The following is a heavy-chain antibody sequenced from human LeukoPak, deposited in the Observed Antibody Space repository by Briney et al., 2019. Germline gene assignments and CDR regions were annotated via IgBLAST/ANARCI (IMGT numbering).Heavy chain of an antibody. CDR1: GYTFTSYG. Sequence: ASVKVSCKASGYTFTSYGISWVRQAPGQGLEWMGWISAYNGNTNYAQKLQGRVTMTTDTSTSTAYMELRSLRSDDTAVYYCARNHYYDGSGQPYYFDYWGQGTLVTVSS. J-gene: IGHJ4*02. V-gene: IGHV1-18*01. CDR2: ISAYNGNT. D-gene: IGHD3-22*01. CDR3: ARNHYYDGSGQPYYFDY.